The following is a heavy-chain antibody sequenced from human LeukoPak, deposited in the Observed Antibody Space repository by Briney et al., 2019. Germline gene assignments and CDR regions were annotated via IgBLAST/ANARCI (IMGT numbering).Heavy chain of an antibody. D-gene: IGHD3-10*01. V-gene: IGHV5-51*01. CDR1: GYSFTSYW. Sequence: GESLKISCKGSGYSFTSYWIGWVRQMPGKGLEWMGIIYPGDSDTRYSPSFQGQVTISADKSISTAYLQWSSLKASETAMYYCARLPNYYGSGSYFSWIDYWGQGTLVTVSS. CDR3: ARLPNYYGSGSYFSWIDY. CDR2: IYPGDSDT. J-gene: IGHJ4*02.